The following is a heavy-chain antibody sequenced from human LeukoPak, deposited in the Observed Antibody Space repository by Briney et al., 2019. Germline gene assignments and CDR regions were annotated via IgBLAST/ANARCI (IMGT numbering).Heavy chain of an antibody. CDR1: GFIFSSYP. CDR3: AKDTTGTTPMDV. Sequence: GRSLRLSCAASGFIFSSYPIHWVRQAPGKGLEWVAVIWYDGSSQYYGESVKGRFTISRDNFKNTLYLQMNSLRAEDTAVYYCAKDTTGTTPMDVWGKGTTVTVSS. CDR2: IWYDGSSQ. V-gene: IGHV3-33*06. J-gene: IGHJ6*03. D-gene: IGHD1-1*01.